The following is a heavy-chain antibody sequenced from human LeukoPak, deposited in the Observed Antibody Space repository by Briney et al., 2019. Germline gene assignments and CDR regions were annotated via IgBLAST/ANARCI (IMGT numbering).Heavy chain of an antibody. CDR2: IYYSGST. CDR1: GGSISSYY. V-gene: IGHV4-59*01. CDR3: ARKKIVGASAFDI. D-gene: IGHD1-26*01. J-gene: IGHJ3*02. Sequence: SETLSLTCTVSGGSISSYYWSWIRQPPGKGLEWIGYIYYSGSTNYNPSLKSRVTISVDTSKNQFSLKLSSVTAADTAVYYCARKKIVGASAFDIWGQGTMVTVSS.